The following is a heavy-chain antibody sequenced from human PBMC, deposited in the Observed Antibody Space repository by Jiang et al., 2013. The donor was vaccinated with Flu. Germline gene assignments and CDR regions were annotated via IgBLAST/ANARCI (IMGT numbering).Heavy chain of an antibody. CDR1: GASIRGYY. J-gene: IGHJ4*02. D-gene: IGHD3-16*01. Sequence: PGLVKPSETLSLSCSVSGASIRGYYWSWIRQPPGKGLEWIGYIDYSGATNYNPSLRGRLTMSVDTSKNEFSLTLISVTAADTAVYYCVRRTLGDYNGRPRPPFSDKWGQGTLVTVSS. CDR2: IDYSGAT. V-gene: IGHV4-59*01. CDR3: VRRTLGDYNGRPRPPFSDK.